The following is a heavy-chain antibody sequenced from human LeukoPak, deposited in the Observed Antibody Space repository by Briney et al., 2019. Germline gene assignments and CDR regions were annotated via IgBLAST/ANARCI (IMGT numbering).Heavy chain of an antibody. J-gene: IGHJ4*02. Sequence: PGGSLRLSCAASGFTVSTNYTSWVRQAPGKGLEWVSVIYRGGSTYYADSVKGRFTISRDNSKNTLYLQMNSLRAEDTAVYHCARGVVSATKLEYWGQGTLVTVSS. CDR2: IYRGGST. D-gene: IGHD2-21*01. CDR3: ARGVVSATKLEY. CDR1: GFTVSTNY. V-gene: IGHV3-66*01.